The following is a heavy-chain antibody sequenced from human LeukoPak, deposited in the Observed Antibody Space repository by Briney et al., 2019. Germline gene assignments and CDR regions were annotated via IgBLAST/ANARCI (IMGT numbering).Heavy chain of an antibody. CDR3: ARDFYGSGSCFGY. J-gene: IGHJ4*02. CDR2: IYYSGST. V-gene: IGHV4-59*01. D-gene: IGHD3-10*01. CDR1: GGSISSYY. Sequence: SETLSLTCTVSGGSISSYYWSWIRQPPGKGLVWIGYIYYSGSTDYNPSLKSRVTISVDTSKNQFSLKLSSVTAADTAVYYCARDFYGSGSCFGYWGQGTLVTVSS.